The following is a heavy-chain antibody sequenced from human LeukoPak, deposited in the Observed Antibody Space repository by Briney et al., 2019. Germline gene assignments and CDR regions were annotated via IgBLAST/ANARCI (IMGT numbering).Heavy chain of an antibody. CDR2: ISAYNGNT. Sequence: GASVKVSCKASGYTFTSYGISWVRQAPGQGLEWMGWISAYNGNTNYAQKLQDRVTMTTDTSASTAYMEVRSLRSDDTAVYFCAKARRPGPITDFDSWGQGTLVPVSS. D-gene: IGHD1-14*01. CDR3: AKARRPGPITDFDS. CDR1: GYTFTSYG. V-gene: IGHV1-18*01. J-gene: IGHJ4*02.